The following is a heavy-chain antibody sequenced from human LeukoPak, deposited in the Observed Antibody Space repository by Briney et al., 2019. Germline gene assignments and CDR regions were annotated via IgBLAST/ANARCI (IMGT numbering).Heavy chain of an antibody. CDR1: GGSISSGDYY. CDR2: IYYSGST. J-gene: IGHJ6*02. CDR3: AREDWAVGVPRGMDV. D-gene: IGHD1-26*01. V-gene: IGHV4-30-4*01. Sequence: SETLSLTCTVSGGSISSGDYYWSWIRQPPGKGLEWIGYIYYSGSTYYNPSLKSRVTISVDTSKNQFSLKLSSVTAADTAVYYCAREDWAVGVPRGMDVWGQGTTVTVSS.